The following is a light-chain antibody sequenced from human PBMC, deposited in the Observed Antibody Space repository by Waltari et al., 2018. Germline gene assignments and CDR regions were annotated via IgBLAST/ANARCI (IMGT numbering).Light chain of an antibody. Sequence: EIVLTQSPGTLSLSPGERATLSCRASQSVSKYLAWYQQKVGQPPRLLIYDASTRATGIPDRFIGSGFGTDFSLTISRLEPEDFAVYYCQKYETLPATFGQGTKVEI. J-gene: IGKJ1*01. CDR3: QKYETLPAT. CDR1: QSVSKY. V-gene: IGKV3-20*01. CDR2: DAS.